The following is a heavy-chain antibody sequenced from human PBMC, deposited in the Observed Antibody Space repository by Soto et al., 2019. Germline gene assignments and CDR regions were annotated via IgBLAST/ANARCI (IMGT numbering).Heavy chain of an antibody. CDR2: IYSGGST. CDR3: ARGATTLSSGYYYYYGMDV. J-gene: IGHJ6*02. D-gene: IGHD5-12*01. V-gene: IGHV3-53*01. CDR1: GFTVSSNY. Sequence: PGGSLRLSCAASGFTVSSNYMSWVRQAPGKGLEWVSVIYSGGSTYYADSVKGRFTISRDNSKNTLYLQMNSLRAEDTAVYYCARGATTLSSGYYYYYGMDVWGRGTTVTVSS.